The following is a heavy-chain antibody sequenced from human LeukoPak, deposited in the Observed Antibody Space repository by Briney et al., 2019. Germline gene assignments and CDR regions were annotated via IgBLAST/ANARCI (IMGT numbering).Heavy chain of an antibody. CDR1: GGTFSSYA. CDR2: IILILGIA. Sequence: GSSVKVSCKASGGTFSSYAISWVRQAPGQGLEWMGRIILILGIANYAQKFQGRVTITADKSTSTAYMELSSLRSEDTAVYYCARDQHDYGDYVFDHWGQGTLVTVSS. CDR3: ARDQHDYGDYVFDH. D-gene: IGHD4-17*01. J-gene: IGHJ4*02. V-gene: IGHV1-69*04.